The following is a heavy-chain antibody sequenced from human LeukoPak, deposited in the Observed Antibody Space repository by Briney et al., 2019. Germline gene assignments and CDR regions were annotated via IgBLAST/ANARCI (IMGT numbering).Heavy chain of an antibody. V-gene: IGHV3-23*01. D-gene: IGHD3-10*01. J-gene: IGHJ4*02. CDR2: ISGSGGST. CDR3: ARVTGPTSTMVRGVIIPAFDY. Sequence: PGGSLRLSCVASGFTFSRYAMRWVRPAARKELAWVSAISGSGGSTYYADSVKGRFTISRDNSKNTLYLQMNSLRAEDTAVYYCARVTGPTSTMVRGVIIPAFDYWGQGTLVTVSS. CDR1: GFTFSRYA.